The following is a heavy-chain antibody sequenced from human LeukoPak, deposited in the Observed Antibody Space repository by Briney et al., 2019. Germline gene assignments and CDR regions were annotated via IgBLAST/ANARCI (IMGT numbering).Heavy chain of an antibody. CDR1: GGTFSSYA. J-gene: IGHJ4*02. Sequence: ASVKVSCKASGGTFSSYAISWVRQAPGQGLEWMGGIIPIFGTANYAQKFQGRVTITADESTSTAYMELSSLRSEDTAVYYCAKGPPNWGYDYWGPGTLVTVSS. V-gene: IGHV1-69*13. D-gene: IGHD7-27*01. CDR2: IIPIFGTA. CDR3: AKGPPNWGYDY.